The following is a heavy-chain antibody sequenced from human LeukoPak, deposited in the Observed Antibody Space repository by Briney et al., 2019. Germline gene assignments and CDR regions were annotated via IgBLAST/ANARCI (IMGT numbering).Heavy chain of an antibody. Sequence: TGGSLRLSCAASGFTFSIYWMHWVRQAPGKGLVWVSRINSDGSSTAYVDSVKGRFTISGDNAKNTLYLQMNSLRAEDTAVYYCARPNYYGSGTYYPDYWGQGTLVTVSS. V-gene: IGHV3-74*01. J-gene: IGHJ4*02. CDR3: ARPNYYGSGTYYPDY. D-gene: IGHD3-10*01. CDR2: INSDGSST. CDR1: GFTFSIYW.